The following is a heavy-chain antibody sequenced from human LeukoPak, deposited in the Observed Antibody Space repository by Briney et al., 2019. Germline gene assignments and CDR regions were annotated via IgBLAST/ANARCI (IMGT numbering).Heavy chain of an antibody. Sequence: GGSLRLSCAASGFTFSNAWMSWVRQAPGKGLEWVGRIKSKTDGGTTDYAAPVKGRFTISRDDSKNTLYLQMNSLKTEYTAVYYCTTDYYGSGSYPDAFDIWGRGTMVTVSS. CDR2: IKSKTDGGTT. CDR3: TTDYYGSGSYPDAFDI. CDR1: GFTFSNAW. D-gene: IGHD3-10*01. V-gene: IGHV3-15*01. J-gene: IGHJ3*02.